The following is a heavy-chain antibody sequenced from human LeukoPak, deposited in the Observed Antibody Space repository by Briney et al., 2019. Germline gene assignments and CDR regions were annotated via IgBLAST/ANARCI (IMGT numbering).Heavy chain of an antibody. J-gene: IGHJ5*02. CDR3: GRDRGASGAS. CDR1: GFTFNIYS. D-gene: IGHD1-26*01. V-gene: IGHV3-21*01. CDR2: ISSHSTYI. Sequence: GGSLRLSCAASGFTFNIYSMNWVRQAPGKGLEWVSSISSHSTYIFYADSVKGRFTISRDSSTNTLHLQLSSLRADDTAVYYCGRDRGASGASWGQGTLVTVSS.